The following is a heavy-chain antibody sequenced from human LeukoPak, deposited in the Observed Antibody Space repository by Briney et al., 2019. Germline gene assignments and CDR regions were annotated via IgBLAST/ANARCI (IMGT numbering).Heavy chain of an antibody. CDR3: AKDHVPTTVVTPYYFDY. CDR1: GFTFSDYY. CDR2: ISGSGGST. D-gene: IGHD4-23*01. Sequence: GGSLRLSCAASGFTFSDYYMSWIRQAPGKGLEWVSAISGSGGSTYYADSVKGRFTISRDNSKNTLYLQMNSLRAEDTAVYYCAKDHVPTTVVTPYYFDYWGQGTLVTVSS. J-gene: IGHJ4*02. V-gene: IGHV3-23*01.